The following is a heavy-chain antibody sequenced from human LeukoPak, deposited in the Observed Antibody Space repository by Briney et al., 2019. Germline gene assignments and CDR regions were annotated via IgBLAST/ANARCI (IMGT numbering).Heavy chain of an antibody. Sequence: SETLSLTCTVSGGSISSGGYYWSWIRQRPGKGLEWIGYIYYSGSTYYNPSLKSRVTISVDTSKNQFSLKLSSVTAADTAVYYCARTTKTGDRDYWGQGTLGTVSS. CDR1: GGSISSGGYY. CDR2: IYYSGST. V-gene: IGHV4-31*03. D-gene: IGHD7-27*01. CDR3: ARTTKTGDRDY. J-gene: IGHJ4*02.